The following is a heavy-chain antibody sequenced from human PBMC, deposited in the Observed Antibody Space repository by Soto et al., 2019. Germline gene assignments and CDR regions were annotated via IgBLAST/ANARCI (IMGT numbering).Heavy chain of an antibody. CDR1: GASISGFD. V-gene: IGHV4-4*07. J-gene: IGHJ5*02. CDR3: VRDGTKTLRDWFDP. CDR2: IYATGTT. D-gene: IGHD1-1*01. Sequence: SETLSLTCTVSGASISGFDWSWIRKSAGEGLEWVGRIYATGTTDYNPSLKSRVMMSVDTSKKQFSLKLRSVTAEDTAVYYCVRDGTKTLRDWFDPWGQGISVTVSS.